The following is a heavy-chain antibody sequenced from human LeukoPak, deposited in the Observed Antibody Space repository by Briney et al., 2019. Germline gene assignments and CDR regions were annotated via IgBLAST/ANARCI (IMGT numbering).Heavy chain of an antibody. CDR1: GGSFSGYY. CDR3: ARPAAAGTGGDY. D-gene: IGHD6-13*01. CDR2: INHSGST. J-gene: IGHJ4*02. V-gene: IGHV4-34*01. Sequence: PSETLSLTCGVYGGSFSGYYWSWIRQPPGKGLEWIGEINHSGSTNYNPSLKSRVTISVDTSKNQFSLKLSSVTAADTAVYYCARPAAAGTGGDYWGQGTLVTVSS.